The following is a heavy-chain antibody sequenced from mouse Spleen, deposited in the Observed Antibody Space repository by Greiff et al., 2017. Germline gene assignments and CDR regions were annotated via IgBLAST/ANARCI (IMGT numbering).Heavy chain of an antibody. J-gene: IGHJ3*01. V-gene: IGHV1-53*01. CDR2: INPYNGGT. CDR3: ARSGYYGSSKGFAY. Sequence: QVQLQQSGAELVKPGASVKVSCKASGYTFTSYWMHWVKQRPGQGLEWIGVINPYNGGTSYNQKFKGKATLTVDKSSSTAYMELNSLTSEDSAVYYCARSGYYGSSKGFAYWGQGTLVTVSA. D-gene: IGHD1-1*01. CDR1: GYTFTSYW.